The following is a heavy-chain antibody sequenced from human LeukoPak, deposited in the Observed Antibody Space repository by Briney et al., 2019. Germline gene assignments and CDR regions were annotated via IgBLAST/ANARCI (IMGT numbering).Heavy chain of an antibody. J-gene: IGHJ4*02. Sequence: HPGRSLRLSCAASGFTFDDYAMHWVRQAPGKGLEWVSGISWNSGGIGYADSVKGRFTISRDNAKNSLYLQMNSLRAEDTALYYCAKDKGGSYLSFDYWGQGTLVTVSS. CDR3: AKDKGGSYLSFDY. CDR1: GFTFDDYA. D-gene: IGHD1-26*01. V-gene: IGHV3-9*01. CDR2: ISWNSGGI.